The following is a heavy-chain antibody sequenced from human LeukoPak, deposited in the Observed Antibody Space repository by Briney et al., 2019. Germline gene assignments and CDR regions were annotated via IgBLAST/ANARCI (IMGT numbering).Heavy chain of an antibody. CDR1: GGSISSSTYW. V-gene: IGHV4-39*01. CDR3: ARQYGSGFWFFDN. J-gene: IGHJ4*02. Sequence: SETLSLTCSVSGGSISSSTYWWAWTRQPPGKGLEWIGSIYYSGSTHHNPSLKSRVTISVDTSNNQFSLKLTSVTAADTAVYYCARQYGSGFWFFDNWGQGTLVTVSS. D-gene: IGHD3-10*01. CDR2: IYYSGST.